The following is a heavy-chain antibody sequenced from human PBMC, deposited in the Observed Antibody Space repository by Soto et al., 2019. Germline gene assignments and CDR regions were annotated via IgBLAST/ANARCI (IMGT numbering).Heavy chain of an antibody. CDR2: MNPNSGNT. V-gene: IGHV1-8*01. D-gene: IGHD6-19*01. CDR1: GYTFTSYD. Sequence: GASVKVSCKASGYTFTSYDINWVRQATGQGLEWMGWMNPNSGNTGYAQKFQGRVTITADESTSTAYMELSSLRSEDTAVYYCARTGYSSGWSLDYWGQGTLVTVSS. J-gene: IGHJ4*02. CDR3: ARTGYSSGWSLDY.